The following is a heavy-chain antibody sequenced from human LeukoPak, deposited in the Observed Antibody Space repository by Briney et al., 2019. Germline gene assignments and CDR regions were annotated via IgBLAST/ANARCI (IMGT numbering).Heavy chain of an antibody. CDR1: EFTFSSYW. CDR2: IKRDGSEK. D-gene: IGHD4-17*01. J-gene: IGHJ4*02. V-gene: IGHV3-7*01. Sequence: GGSLRLSCAASEFTFSSYWMTWVRRAPGKGLEWVANIKRDGSEKNYVDSVKGRFTISRDNAKNLLFLQMNSLRVEDTAMYYCARDYDYGEGDYWGQGTLVTVSS. CDR3: ARDYDYGEGDY.